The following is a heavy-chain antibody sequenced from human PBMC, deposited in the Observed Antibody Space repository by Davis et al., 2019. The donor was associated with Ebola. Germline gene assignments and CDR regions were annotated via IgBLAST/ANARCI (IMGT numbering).Heavy chain of an antibody. CDR1: GVTVSSNY. D-gene: IGHD5-12*01. J-gene: IGHJ4*02. Sequence: GESLKIPCAASGVTVSSNYMSWVRQAPGKGLEWVSSISSSSSYIYYADSVKGRFTISRDNAKDSLYLQMNSLADEDTAVYYCARPGGGYESQLDYWGQGTLVTVSS. CDR3: ARPGGGYESQLDY. CDR2: ISSSSSYI. V-gene: IGHV3-21*01.